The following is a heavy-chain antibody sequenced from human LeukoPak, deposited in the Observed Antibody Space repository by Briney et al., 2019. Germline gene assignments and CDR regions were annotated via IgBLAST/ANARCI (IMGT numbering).Heavy chain of an antibody. J-gene: IGHJ4*02. CDR2: IYYSGSI. CDR1: GASISSYY. V-gene: IGHV4-59*01. D-gene: IGHD3-22*01. Sequence: SETLSLTCTVSGASISSYYWSWIRQPPGKGLERIGEIYYSGSIKYNPSLKSRVTMSVDTSKNQFSLKLSSVTAADTAIYYCARENPSGYYNRPIDYWGPGTLVTVSS. CDR3: ARENPSGYYNRPIDY.